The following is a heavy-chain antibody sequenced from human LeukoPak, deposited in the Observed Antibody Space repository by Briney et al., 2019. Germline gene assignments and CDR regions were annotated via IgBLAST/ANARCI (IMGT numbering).Heavy chain of an antibody. J-gene: IGHJ6*02. CDR3: ARDCSSTSCYWTNYYYYYGMDV. CDR2: ISAYNGNT. V-gene: IGHV1-18*01. CDR1: GYPFTSYG. D-gene: IGHD2-2*01. Sequence: GASVKVSCKASGYPFTSYGISWVRQAPGQGLAWMGWISAYNGNTNYAQKLQGRVTMTTDTSTRTAYMELRSLRSDDTAVYYCARDCSSTSCYWTNYYYYYGMDVWGQGTTVTVSS.